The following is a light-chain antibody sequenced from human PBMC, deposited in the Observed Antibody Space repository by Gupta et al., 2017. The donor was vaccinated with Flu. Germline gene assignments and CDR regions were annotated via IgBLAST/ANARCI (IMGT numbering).Light chain of an antibody. CDR3: GTWDNSLNHARV. CDR1: TSNIGANY. Sequence: QSVFTQPPSVSAAAGQKVTISCSGRTSNIGANYVSWYQQFPGRAPRLLILENDRRLSGIPDRFSGSKSGTSATLDITELQTGDEADYYCGTWDNSLNHARVFGGGTTLTVL. CDR2: END. J-gene: IGLJ3*02. V-gene: IGLV1-51*02.